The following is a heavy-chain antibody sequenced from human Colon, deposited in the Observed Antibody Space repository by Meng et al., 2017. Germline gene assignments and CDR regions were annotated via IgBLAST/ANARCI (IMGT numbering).Heavy chain of an antibody. CDR1: GGSFSGYY. J-gene: IGHJ4*02. D-gene: IGHD1-26*01. CDR2: INHSGST. CDR3: ARGGGGQLYSYSGSHLDY. V-gene: IGHV4-34*01. Sequence: SETLSLTCAVYGGSFSGYYWSWIRQPPGKGLEWIGEINHSGSTNYNPSLKSRVTISVDTSKNQFSLKLSSVTAADTAVYYGARGGGGQLYSYSGSHLDYWGQGTLVTVSS.